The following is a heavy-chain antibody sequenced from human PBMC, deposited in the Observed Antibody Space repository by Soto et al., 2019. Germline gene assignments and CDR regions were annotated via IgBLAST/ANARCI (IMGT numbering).Heavy chain of an antibody. J-gene: IGHJ6*02. V-gene: IGHV4-34*01. CDR2: INHSGTI. Sequence: SETLSLTCAAYGGSFSGYYWTWIRQPPGKGLGWIGEINHSGTINFNPSLKSRLTISLDTSKKHFSLKLSSVTDADTAAYYCARADRTLVTSYSLDVWGQGTTVTVS. CDR1: GGSFSGYY. D-gene: IGHD2-21*02. CDR3: ARADRTLVTSYSLDV.